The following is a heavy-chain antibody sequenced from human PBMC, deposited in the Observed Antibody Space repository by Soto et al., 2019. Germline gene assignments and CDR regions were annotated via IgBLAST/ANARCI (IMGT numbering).Heavy chain of an antibody. V-gene: IGHV3-11*01. D-gene: IGHD2-15*01. CDR2: ISASGSSK. Sequence: QVQLVESGGGLVKPGGSLRLSCATSGFTFSDYYMSWIRQAPGKGLEWVSYISASGSSKYYADSVKGRFTISRDNPKNSLYLQMSSLRAEDTAVYYCARDAELLTSYYYYGMDVWGQGTTVTVSS. J-gene: IGHJ6*02. CDR3: ARDAELLTSYYYYGMDV. CDR1: GFTFSDYY.